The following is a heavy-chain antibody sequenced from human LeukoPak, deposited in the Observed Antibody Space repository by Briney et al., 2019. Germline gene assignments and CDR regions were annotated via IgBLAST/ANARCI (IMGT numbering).Heavy chain of an antibody. V-gene: IGHV1-69*05. J-gene: IGHJ4*02. CDR2: IIPIFGTA. D-gene: IGHD2-2*01. Sequence: SVRVSCKASGYTFTSYYMHWVRQAPGQGLEWMGGIIPIFGTANYAQKFQGRVTITTDESTSTAYMELSSLRSEDTAVYYCARAPDSTMYYFDYWGQGTLVTVSS. CDR1: GYTFTSYY. CDR3: ARAPDSTMYYFDY.